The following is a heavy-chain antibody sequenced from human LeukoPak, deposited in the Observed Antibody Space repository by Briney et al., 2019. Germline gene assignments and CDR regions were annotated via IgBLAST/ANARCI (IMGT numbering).Heavy chain of an antibody. V-gene: IGHV3-15*01. CDR1: GFTFSNAW. D-gene: IGHD3-16*01. CDR3: TTSSSGYAFDY. CDR2: IKSKTDGGTT. Sequence: GGSLRLSCAASGFTFSNAWMSWVRQTPGKGLEWVGRIKSKTDGGTTDYAAPVKGRFTISRDDSKNTLYLQMNSLKTEDTAVYYCTTSSSGYAFDYWGQGPLVTVSS. J-gene: IGHJ4*02.